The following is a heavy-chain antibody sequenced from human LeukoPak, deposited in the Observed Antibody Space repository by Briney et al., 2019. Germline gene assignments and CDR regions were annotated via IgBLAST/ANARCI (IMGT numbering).Heavy chain of an antibody. Sequence: GGSLRLSCAASGFTFSSYAMSWVRQAPGKGLEWVSSIDASGGSTYYADSVKGRFTISRDNSKNTLYLQMNSLRAEDTAVYYCAKGGSGSYRYYYGMDVWGQGTTVTVSS. CDR2: IDASGGST. CDR1: GFTFSSYA. D-gene: IGHD3-10*01. V-gene: IGHV3-23*01. J-gene: IGHJ6*02. CDR3: AKGGSGSYRYYYGMDV.